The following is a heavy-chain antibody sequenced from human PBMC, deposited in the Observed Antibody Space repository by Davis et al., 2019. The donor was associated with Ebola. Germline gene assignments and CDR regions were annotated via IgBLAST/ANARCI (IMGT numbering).Heavy chain of an antibody. CDR3: ARDLRIAVAPVGY. D-gene: IGHD6-19*01. J-gene: IGHJ4*02. Sequence: GESLKISCAASGFTVSSNYMSWVRQAPGKGLEWVANIKQDGSEKYYVDSVKGRFTISRDNAKNSLYLQMNSLRAEDTAVYYCARDLRIAVAPVGYWGQGTLVTVSS. CDR2: IKQDGSEK. V-gene: IGHV3-7*01. CDR1: GFTVSSNY.